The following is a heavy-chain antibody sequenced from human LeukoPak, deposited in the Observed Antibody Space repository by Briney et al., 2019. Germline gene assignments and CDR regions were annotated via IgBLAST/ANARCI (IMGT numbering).Heavy chain of an antibody. CDR2: IWYDGSNK. D-gene: IGHD3-22*01. CDR3: VRELPPVVQYYFDY. CDR1: GVMFPSYW. J-gene: IGHJ4*02. Sequence: PGGSLRLSCAASGVMFPSYWMTWVRQAPGKGLEWVAVIWYDGSNKYYADSVKGRFTISRDNSRNTLYLQMNSLRAEDTAVYYCVRELPPVVQYYFDYWGPGTLVTVSS. V-gene: IGHV3-33*08.